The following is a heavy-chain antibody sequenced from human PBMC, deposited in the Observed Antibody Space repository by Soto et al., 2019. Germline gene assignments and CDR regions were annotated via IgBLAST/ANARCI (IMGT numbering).Heavy chain of an antibody. V-gene: IGHV3-30*09. CDR2: ISYDGNHK. D-gene: IGHD3-16*02. CDR3: ARDQGVTFEGIIVPSADY. J-gene: IGHJ4*02. Sequence: QVQLVQSGEGVVQPGRSLRLSCAASGFTFSYYTMHWVRQAPGKGLEWVAVISYDGNHKYYADSVKGRFAISRDNSRSTLYLQMDSLRPEDTAIYYCARDQGVTFEGIIVPSADYWGQGTQVTVSS. CDR1: GFTFSYYT.